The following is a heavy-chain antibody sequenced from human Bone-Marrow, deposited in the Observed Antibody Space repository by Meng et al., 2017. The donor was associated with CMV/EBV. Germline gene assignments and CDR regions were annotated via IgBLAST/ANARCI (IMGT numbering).Heavy chain of an antibody. Sequence: SETLSLTCAVNGGSFSGYFWGWIRQPPGKGLEWIGEINHSGSTNYNPSLKSRVTISVDMSKRHVYLQLNSVTAADTAVYYCARGKSRCSGGSCYSNWFDPWGLGTLVTVSS. CDR3: ARGKSRCSGGSCYSNWFDP. J-gene: IGHJ5*02. D-gene: IGHD2-15*01. CDR1: GGSFSGYF. V-gene: IGHV4-34*01. CDR2: INHSGST.